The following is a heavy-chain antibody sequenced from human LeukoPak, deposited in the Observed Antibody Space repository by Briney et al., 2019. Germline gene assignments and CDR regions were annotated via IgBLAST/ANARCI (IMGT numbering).Heavy chain of an antibody. J-gene: IGHJ6*03. CDR1: GYTFTGYC. Sequence: ASVKVSCKASGYTFTGYCMHWVRQAPGQGLEWMGWINPNSGGTNYAQKFQGRVTMTRDTSISTAYMGLSRLRSDDTAVYYCARDQFIGSGEGSLNYMDVWGKGTTVTISS. CDR2: INPNSGGT. V-gene: IGHV1-2*02. CDR3: ARDQFIGSGEGSLNYMDV. D-gene: IGHD1-26*01.